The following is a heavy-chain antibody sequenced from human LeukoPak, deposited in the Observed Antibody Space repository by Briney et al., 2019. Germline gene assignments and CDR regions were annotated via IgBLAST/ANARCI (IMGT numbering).Heavy chain of an antibody. J-gene: IGHJ4*02. V-gene: IGHV3-7*01. Sequence: GGSLRLSCATSGFTFSSFWMNWVRQAPGKGLEWVANVNQDGSVGDSVDSVKGRFTISRDNTKQSLYLQMNSLRAEDTAVYYCATGVFGGSFDYWGQGTLVIVSS. D-gene: IGHD3-10*02. CDR3: ATGVFGGSFDY. CDR2: VNQDGSVG. CDR1: GFTFSSFW.